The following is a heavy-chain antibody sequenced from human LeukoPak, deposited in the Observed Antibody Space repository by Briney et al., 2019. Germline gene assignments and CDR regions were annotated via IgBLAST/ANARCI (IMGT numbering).Heavy chain of an antibody. CDR3: ARALPGQLQFDY. CDR1: GFTFSTYA. CDR2: IYRGGET. D-gene: IGHD6-13*01. V-gene: IGHV3-23*01. Sequence: GGSLRLSCATSGFTFSTYAMSWVRQAPGKGLEWVSIIYRGGETYYADSVKGRFTISRDNSKNTLHLQMSSLRAEDTAVYYCARALPGQLQFDYWGQGTLVTVSS. J-gene: IGHJ4*02.